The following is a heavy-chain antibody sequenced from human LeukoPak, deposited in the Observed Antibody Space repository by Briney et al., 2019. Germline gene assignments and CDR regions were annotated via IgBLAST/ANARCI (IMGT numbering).Heavy chain of an antibody. CDR1: GGSISSYY. CDR2: IYTSGST. V-gene: IGHV4-4*07. D-gene: IGHD6-19*01. CDR3: ARDQGEQWLVHFDY. Sequence: SETLSLTCTASGGSISSYYWSWIRQPAGKGLEWIGRIYTSGSTNYNPSLKSRVTMSVDTSKNQFSLKLSSVTAADTAVYYCARDQGEQWLVHFDYWGQGTLVTVSS. J-gene: IGHJ4*02.